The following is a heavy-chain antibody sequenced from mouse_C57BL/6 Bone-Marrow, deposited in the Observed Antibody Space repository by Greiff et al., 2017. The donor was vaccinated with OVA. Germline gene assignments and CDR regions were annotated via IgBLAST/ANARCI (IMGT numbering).Heavy chain of an antibody. CDR3: VLHYYYRNYFDY. D-gene: IGHD1-1*01. Sequence: EVQLQQSGPELVKPGASVKISCKASGYTFTDYYMNWVKQSHGKSLEWIGDINPNNGGTSYNQKFKGKATLTVDKSSSTAYMELRSLTSEDSAVYYCVLHYYYRNYFDYWGQGTTLTVSS. V-gene: IGHV1-26*01. CDR2: INPNNGGT. J-gene: IGHJ2*01. CDR1: GYTFTDYY.